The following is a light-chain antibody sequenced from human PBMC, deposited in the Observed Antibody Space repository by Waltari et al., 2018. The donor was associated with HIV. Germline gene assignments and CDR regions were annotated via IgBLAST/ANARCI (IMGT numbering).Light chain of an antibody. J-gene: IGLJ1*01. CDR2: DVN. CDR3: CSYAGSYTYV. CDR1: SSDVGAYNY. V-gene: IGLV2-11*01. Sequence: QSALTQPRSVSGSPGQSVTISCTGTSSDVGAYNYVSWYQQHPGKAPKLMIYDVNKRPSWVPDRFSGSKSGNTASLTISVLQAEDEADYYCCSYAGSYTYVFGTGTKVTVL.